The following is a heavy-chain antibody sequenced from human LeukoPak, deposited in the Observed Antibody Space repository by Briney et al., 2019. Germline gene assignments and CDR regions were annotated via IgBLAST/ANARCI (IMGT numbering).Heavy chain of an antibody. CDR3: ARGYGGYCSGGSCSYFDY. CDR1: GGSISSYY. Sequence: SETLSLTCTVSGGSISSYYWSWIRQPPGKGLEWIGYIYYSGSTNYNPSLKSRVTISVDTSKNQFSLKLSSVTAADTAVYYCARGYGGYCSGGSCSYFDYWGQGTLVTVSS. D-gene: IGHD2-15*01. V-gene: IGHV4-59*01. CDR2: IYYSGST. J-gene: IGHJ4*02.